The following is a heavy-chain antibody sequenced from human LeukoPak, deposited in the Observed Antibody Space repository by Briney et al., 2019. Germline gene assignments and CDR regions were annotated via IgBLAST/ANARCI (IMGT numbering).Heavy chain of an antibody. V-gene: IGHV4-4*09. CDR1: GGSFSGYY. CDR2: IYTGGST. J-gene: IGHJ4*02. D-gene: IGHD4-11*01. Sequence: SETLSLTCAVYGGSFSGYYWSWIRQPPGKGLEWIGYIYTGGSTNYNPSLKSRVTISVDTSKNQFSLRLSSVTAADTAVYYCARQGSRKGSNFDFWGQGTLVTVSS. CDR3: ARQGSRKGSNFDF.